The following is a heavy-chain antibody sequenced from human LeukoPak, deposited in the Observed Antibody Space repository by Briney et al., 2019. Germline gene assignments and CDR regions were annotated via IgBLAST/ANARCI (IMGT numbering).Heavy chain of an antibody. V-gene: IGHV3-33*08. CDR1: GFIVSSIY. CDR3: ARAVGPFDI. J-gene: IGHJ3*02. CDR2: IWYDGSIK. Sequence: PGGSLRISCAASGFIVSSIYISWVRQAPGKGLEWVAVIWYDGSIKYYADSVKGRFTISRDNSKNTLYLQMNSLRAEDTAVYYCARAVGPFDIWGQGTIVIVSS.